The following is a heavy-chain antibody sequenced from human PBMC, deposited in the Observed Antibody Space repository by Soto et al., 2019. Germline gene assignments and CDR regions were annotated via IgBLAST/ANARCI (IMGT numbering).Heavy chain of an antibody. CDR1: GGSISSYY. V-gene: IGHV4-59*01. CDR2: IYYSGST. CDR3: ARDRRGYCSSTSCYTDYYYGIDG. D-gene: IGHD2-2*02. Sequence: QVQLQESGPGLVKPSETLSLTCTVSGGSISSYYWSWIRQPPGKGLEWIGYIYYSGSTNYNPSLKSRVTIAVDTSKNQFSLKLSSVTAADTAVYYCARDRRGYCSSTSCYTDYYYGIDGWGQGTTVTVSS. J-gene: IGHJ6*02.